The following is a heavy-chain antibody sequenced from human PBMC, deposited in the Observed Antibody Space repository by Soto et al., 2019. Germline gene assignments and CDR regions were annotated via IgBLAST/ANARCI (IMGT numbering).Heavy chain of an antibody. Sequence: PGESLKISCKGSGYSFTSYWIGWVRQMPGKGLEWMGIIYPGDSDTRYSPSFQGQVTISADKSISTAYLQWSSLKASDTAMYYCARHPPDGYCSSTSCYWEAFDIWGQGTMVTVSS. J-gene: IGHJ3*02. CDR3: ARHPPDGYCSSTSCYWEAFDI. CDR2: IYPGDSDT. V-gene: IGHV5-51*01. D-gene: IGHD2-2*03. CDR1: GYSFTSYW.